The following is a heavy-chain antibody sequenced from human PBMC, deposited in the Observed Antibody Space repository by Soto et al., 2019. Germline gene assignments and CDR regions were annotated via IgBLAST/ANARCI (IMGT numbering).Heavy chain of an antibody. CDR2: IYYSGTT. J-gene: IGHJ4*02. D-gene: IGHD5-18*01. CDR3: ARRYGSCFDY. Sequence: ASETLSLTCTVSGDSIVSCYWSWIRQPPGKGLEWIGYIYYSGTTYYNPSLKSRVTMSVDTSKNQFSLKLTSVTAVDTAVYYCARRYGSCFDYWGQGTLVTVSS. CDR1: GDSIVSCY. V-gene: IGHV4-59*04.